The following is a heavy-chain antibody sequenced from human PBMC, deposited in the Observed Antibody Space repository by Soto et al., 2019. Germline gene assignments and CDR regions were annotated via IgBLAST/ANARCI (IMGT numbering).Heavy chain of an antibody. CDR1: GFTFSDYY. CDR3: AREDGYRGRDAFAI. CDR2: ISSSSSYT. V-gene: IGHV3-11*06. D-gene: IGHD5-12*01. J-gene: IGHJ3*02. Sequence: GSLRLCCAASGFTFSDYYMNWIRQAPGKGLEWVSYISSSSSYTYYADSVKGRFTISRDNSKNTLYLQMNSLRAEDTAVYYCAREDGYRGRDAFAIWGQGTMVTVSS.